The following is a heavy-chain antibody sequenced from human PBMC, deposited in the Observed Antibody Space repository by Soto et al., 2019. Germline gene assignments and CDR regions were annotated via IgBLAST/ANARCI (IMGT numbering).Heavy chain of an antibody. CDR3: ARDQPGYSYGYGLGY. CDR2: IGSSSSYT. D-gene: IGHD5-18*01. J-gene: IGHJ4*02. CDR1: GFTFSDYY. V-gene: IGHV3-11*05. Sequence: GGSLRLSCAASGFTFSDYYMSWIRQAPGKGLEWVSYIGSSSSYTNYADSVKGRFTISRDSAKNSLYLQMNSLRAEDTAVYYCARDQPGYSYGYGLGYWGQGTLVTVSS.